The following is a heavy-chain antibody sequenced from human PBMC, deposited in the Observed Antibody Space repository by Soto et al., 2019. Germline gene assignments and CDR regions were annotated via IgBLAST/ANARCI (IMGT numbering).Heavy chain of an antibody. Sequence: GGSLRLSCAASGFTFSSYWMSWVRQAPGKGLEWVANIKQDGSEKYYVDSVKGRFTISRDNAKNSLYLQMNSLRAEDTAVYYCARPYDFWRGSEVYFQHWGQGTLVTVSS. CDR1: GFTFSSYW. J-gene: IGHJ1*01. D-gene: IGHD3-3*01. V-gene: IGHV3-7*03. CDR2: IKQDGSEK. CDR3: ARPYDFWRGSEVYFQH.